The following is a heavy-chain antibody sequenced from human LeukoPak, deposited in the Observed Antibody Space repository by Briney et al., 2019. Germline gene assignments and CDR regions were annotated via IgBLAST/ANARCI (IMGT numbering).Heavy chain of an antibody. CDR3: ARVRWDGDYFPYYDYYYGMDV. D-gene: IGHD4-17*01. Sequence: ASVKVSCKASGYTFTSYGISWVRQAPGQGLEWMGWISAYNGNTNYAQKLQGRVTMTTDTSTSTAYMELRSLRSDDTAVYYCARVRWDGDYFPYYDYYYGMDVWGQGTTVTVSS. CDR1: GYTFTSYG. V-gene: IGHV1-18*01. CDR2: ISAYNGNT. J-gene: IGHJ6*02.